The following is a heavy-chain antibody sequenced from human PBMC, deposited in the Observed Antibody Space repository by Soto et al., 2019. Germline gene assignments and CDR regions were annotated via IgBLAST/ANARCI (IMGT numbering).Heavy chain of an antibody. D-gene: IGHD1-7*01. CDR1: GGTFSSYA. V-gene: IGHV1-69*13. Sequence: ASVKVSCKASGGTFSSYAISWVRQAPGQGLEWMGGIIPIFGTANYAQKFQGRVTITADESTSTAYMELSSLRSEDTAVYYCARCNFPRLELRWYPFDPWGQGTLVTVSS. CDR3: ARCNFPRLELRWYPFDP. J-gene: IGHJ5*02. CDR2: IIPIFGTA.